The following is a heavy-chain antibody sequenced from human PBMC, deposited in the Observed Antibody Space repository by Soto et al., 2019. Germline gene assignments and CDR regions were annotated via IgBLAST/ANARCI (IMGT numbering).Heavy chain of an antibody. CDR1: GGTFSSYA. D-gene: IGHD3-16*02. CDR2: IIPIFGTA. V-gene: IGHV1-69*13. J-gene: IGHJ3*02. Sequence: SVKVSCKASGGTFSSYAISWVRQAPGQGLEWMGGIIPIFGTANYAQKFQGRVTITADESTSTAYMELSSLRSEDTAVYYYAIDYDYVWGSYRYGAFDIWGQGTMVTVSS. CDR3: AIDYDYVWGSYRYGAFDI.